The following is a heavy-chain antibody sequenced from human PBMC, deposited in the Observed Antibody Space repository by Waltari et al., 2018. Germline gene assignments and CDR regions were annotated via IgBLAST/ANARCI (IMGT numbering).Heavy chain of an antibody. J-gene: IGHJ4*02. V-gene: IGHV4-39*07. D-gene: IGHD2-15*01. Sequence: QLQLQESGLGLVKPSETLSLPCTVSGGSIRSSSSYYWAWIRQPPGKGLEWIGSIYYSGTTYYNPSLKSRVTMSVDTSKNQFSLKVSSVTAADTAVYYCVRHDRREDCSGSKCLYFDYWGQGTLVTVSS. CDR2: IYYSGTT. CDR3: VRHDRREDCSGSKCLYFDY. CDR1: GGSIRSSSSYY.